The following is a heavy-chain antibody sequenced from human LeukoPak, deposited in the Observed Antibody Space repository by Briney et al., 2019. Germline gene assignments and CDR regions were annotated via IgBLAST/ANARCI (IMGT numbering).Heavy chain of an antibody. D-gene: IGHD2-2*01. J-gene: IGHJ4*02. CDR2: IYHSGST. CDR3: ARLYLRDHCSSTSCYGLYFDY. Sequence: SETLSLTCAVSGYSITSGYYWGWSRQPPGKGLECVGSIYHSGSTYCNPSLKTRVTISVDTSKNQFSLKLSSVTAADTAVYYCARLYLRDHCSSTSCYGLYFDYWGQGTLVTVSS. CDR1: GYSITSGYY. V-gene: IGHV4-38-2*01.